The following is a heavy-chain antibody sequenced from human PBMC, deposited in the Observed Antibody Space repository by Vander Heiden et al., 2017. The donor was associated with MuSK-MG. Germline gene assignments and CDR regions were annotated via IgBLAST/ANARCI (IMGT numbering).Heavy chain of an antibody. CDR2: INHSGST. CDR1: GGSFSGYY. J-gene: IGHJ4*02. CDR3: ARRRITIFGVVKQLDY. Sequence: QVQLQQWGAGLLTPSETLSLPCAVYGGSFSGYYWSWIRQPPGKGLEWIGEINHSGSTNYNPSLKSRVTISVDTSKNQFSLKLSSVTAADTAVYYCARRRITIFGVVKQLDYWGQGTLVTVSS. D-gene: IGHD3-3*01. V-gene: IGHV4-34*01.